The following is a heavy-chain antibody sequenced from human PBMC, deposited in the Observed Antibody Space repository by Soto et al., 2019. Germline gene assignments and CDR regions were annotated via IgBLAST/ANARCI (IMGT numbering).Heavy chain of an antibody. CDR3: VKEGYMRSDWYGQFDY. Sequence: LRLSCSASGFTFNGYAMHWFRQAPWKGLEFVSAISSYGADTYYADSVKGRFAISRDNSKNTLYLQMSSLRAEDTALYYCVKEGYMRSDWYGQFDYWGQGALVTVSS. V-gene: IGHV3-64D*06. CDR1: GFTFNGYA. D-gene: IGHD6-19*01. CDR2: ISSYGADT. J-gene: IGHJ4*02.